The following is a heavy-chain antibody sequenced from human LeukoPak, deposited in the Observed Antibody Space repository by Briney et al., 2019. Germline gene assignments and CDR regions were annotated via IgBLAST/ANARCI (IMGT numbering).Heavy chain of an antibody. J-gene: IGHJ4*02. CDR1: GLTFSSYS. D-gene: IGHD6-13*01. CDR2: ISSSSSYI. Sequence: GGSLRLSCAASGLTFSSYSMNWVPQAPGKGLEWVSSISSSSSYIYYADSVKGRFTISRDNAKNSLYLQMNSLRAEDTAVYYCATTIAAAGNEFDYWGQGTLVTVSS. V-gene: IGHV3-21*01. CDR3: ATTIAAAGNEFDY.